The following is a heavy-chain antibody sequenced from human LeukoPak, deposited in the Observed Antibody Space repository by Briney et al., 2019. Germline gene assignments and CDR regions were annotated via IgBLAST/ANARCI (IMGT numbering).Heavy chain of an antibody. Sequence: SSTTIYYADSVKGRFTISRDNAKNSLYLQMNSLRDEDTAVYYCARDYYDYDYVWGSYRFDYWGQGTLVTVSS. J-gene: IGHJ4*02. CDR3: ARDYYDYDYVWGSYRFDY. D-gene: IGHD3-16*02. CDR2: SSTTI. V-gene: IGHV3-48*02.